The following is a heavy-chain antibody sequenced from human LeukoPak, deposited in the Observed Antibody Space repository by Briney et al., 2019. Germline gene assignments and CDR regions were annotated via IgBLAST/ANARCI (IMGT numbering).Heavy chain of an antibody. CDR3: AKSRLVAVVAAYMDV. J-gene: IGHJ6*04. Sequence: GGSLRLSCAASGFTFSSYSMHWVRQAPGKGLEGVTIISYDASNKYYADSVKGRFTISRDNSKNTLYLQLDSLRPEDTAVYYCAKSRLVAVVAAYMDVWGKGPTVTVSS. V-gene: IGHV3-30*18. CDR1: GFTFSSYS. CDR2: ISYDASNK. D-gene: IGHD2-15*01.